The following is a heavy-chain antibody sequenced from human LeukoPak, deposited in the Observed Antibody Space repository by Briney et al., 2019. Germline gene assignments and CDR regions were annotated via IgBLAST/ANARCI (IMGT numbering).Heavy chain of an antibody. D-gene: IGHD3-22*01. V-gene: IGHV4-59*01. CDR3: ARASDSSGYYSSFDY. Sequence: SETLSLTCTVSGGSISSYYWSWIRQPPGKGLEWIGYIYYSGSTNYNPSLKSRVTISVDTSKNQFSLKLSSVTAADTAVYYCARASDSSGYYSSFDYWGQGTLVTVSS. CDR1: GGSISSYY. J-gene: IGHJ4*02. CDR2: IYYSGST.